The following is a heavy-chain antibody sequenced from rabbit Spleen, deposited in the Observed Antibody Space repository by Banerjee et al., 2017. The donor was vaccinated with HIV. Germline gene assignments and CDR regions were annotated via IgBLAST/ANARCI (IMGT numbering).Heavy chain of an antibody. V-gene: IGHV1S40*01. CDR2: IDTGSRDFT. Sequence: LVEYGGDLVQPGASLTLTCTASGFDFSAYTFMCWVRQAPGKGLEWIACIDTGSRDFTYYASWAKGRFTISKASSTTVTLQMTSLTVAYTATYFCARDTGSSFSSYGMDLWGQGTLVTVS. CDR3: ARDTGSSFSSYGMDL. D-gene: IGHD8-1*01. J-gene: IGHJ6*01. CDR1: GFDFSAYTF.